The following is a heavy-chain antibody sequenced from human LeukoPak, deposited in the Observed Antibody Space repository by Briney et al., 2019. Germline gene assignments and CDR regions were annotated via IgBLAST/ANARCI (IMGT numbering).Heavy chain of an antibody. V-gene: IGHV5-51*01. CDR1: GYSFTTHW. CDR3: ARHRPHTDSNSVADYYFDY. D-gene: IGHD6-19*01. Sequence: GEPLKISCKASGYSFTTHWIGWVRQMPGKGLEWMGIIYPGDSDTKYSPSFQGQVTISADKAISTAYLQWSNLKASDTAMYYCARHRPHTDSNSVADYYFDYWGQGTLVTVSS. J-gene: IGHJ4*02. CDR2: IYPGDSDT.